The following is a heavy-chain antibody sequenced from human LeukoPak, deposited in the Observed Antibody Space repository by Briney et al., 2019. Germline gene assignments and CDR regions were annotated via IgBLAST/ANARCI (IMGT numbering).Heavy chain of an antibody. CDR2: ISGSGGST. D-gene: IGHD6-13*01. J-gene: IGHJ4*02. CDR3: ARGLYSSSWYSVSPAYFDY. CDR1: GFTFSSYA. V-gene: IGHV3-23*01. Sequence: GGSLRLSCAASGFTFSSYAMSWVRQAPGKGLEWVSAISGSGGSTYYADSVKGRFTISRDNSKNPLYLQMNSLTAEDTAVYYCARGLYSSSWYSVSPAYFDYWGQGTLVTVSS.